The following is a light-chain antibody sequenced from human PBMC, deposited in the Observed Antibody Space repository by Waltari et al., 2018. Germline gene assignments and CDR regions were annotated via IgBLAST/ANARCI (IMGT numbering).Light chain of an antibody. CDR2: AAS. CDR1: QSVSKY. CDR3: QNHERLPAT. V-gene: IGKV3-20*01. J-gene: IGKJ1*01. Sequence: EVVLTQSPGTLSLSPGERATLSCRASQSVSKYLAWYQQRPGQAPRLLIYAASTRATGVPDRFSGSGFGTDFSLTIRRLEPEDFAVYYCQNHERLPATFGQGTKVEIK.